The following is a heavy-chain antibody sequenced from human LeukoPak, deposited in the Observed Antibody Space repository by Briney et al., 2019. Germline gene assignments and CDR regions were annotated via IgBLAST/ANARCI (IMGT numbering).Heavy chain of an antibody. CDR3: ARGLSGGVYSSSSSYDY. Sequence: GGSLRLSCAASGITFSSYSMNWVRQAPGKGLEWVSSIRSSSNYIYYTDSVEGRFTISRDNAKNSLYLQMNSLRAEDTAVYYCARGLSGGVYSSSSSYDYWGQGTLVTVSS. J-gene: IGHJ4*02. V-gene: IGHV3-21*01. CDR2: IRSSSNYI. CDR1: GITFSSYS. D-gene: IGHD6-6*01.